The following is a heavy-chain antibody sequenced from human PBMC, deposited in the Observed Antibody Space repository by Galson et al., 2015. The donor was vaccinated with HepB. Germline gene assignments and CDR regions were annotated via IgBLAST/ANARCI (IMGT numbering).Heavy chain of an antibody. CDR3: ARSWNRVLDY. J-gene: IGHJ4*02. CDR2: IDKDRST. CDR1: GVTFSSSW. V-gene: IGHV3-74*01. D-gene: IGHD1/OR15-1a*01. Sequence: SLRLSCAASGVTFSSSWMHWVRQAPGKGLVWVARIDKDRSTVYADFVKGRFTTTRDNAKNTVTLQMNSLRADDTAVYFCARSWNRVLDYWGQGTMVTVSS.